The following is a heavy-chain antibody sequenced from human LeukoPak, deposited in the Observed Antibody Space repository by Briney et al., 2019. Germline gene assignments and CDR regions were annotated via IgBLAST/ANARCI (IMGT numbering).Heavy chain of an antibody. D-gene: IGHD3-10*01. CDR1: DDSITMYY. CDR3: ARGLREFGYYYYHMDV. J-gene: IGHJ6*03. Sequence: KSSETLSLTCTVSDDSITMYYWTWIRQPPGKGLEWIGEIIHSGRTNYNPSLKSRVTISADTSKNQFSLKLRSVTAADTAVYYCARGLREFGYYYYHMDVCGKGTTVTVSS. CDR2: IIHSGRT. V-gene: IGHV4-34*01.